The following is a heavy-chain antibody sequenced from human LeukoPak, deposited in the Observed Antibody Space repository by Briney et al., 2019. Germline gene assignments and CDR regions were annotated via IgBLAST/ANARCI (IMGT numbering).Heavy chain of an antibody. CDR2: IYYSGST. J-gene: IGHJ4*02. CDR3: ASRHCSSTSCFNN. CDR1: GGSISSYY. Sequence: SETLSLTCTVSGGSISSYYWSWIRQPPGKGLECIGYIYYSGSTNYNPSLKSRVTISIDTSKNQFSLKLSSVTAADTAVYYCASRHCSSTSCFNNWGQGTLVTVSS. D-gene: IGHD2-2*01. V-gene: IGHV4-59*01.